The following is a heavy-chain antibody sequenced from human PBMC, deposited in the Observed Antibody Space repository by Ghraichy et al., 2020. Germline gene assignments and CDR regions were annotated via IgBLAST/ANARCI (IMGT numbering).Heavy chain of an antibody. CDR3: ARGPGRASGYYYDSSGLTLFDY. V-gene: IGHV4-34*01. CDR2: INHSGST. J-gene: IGHJ4*02. D-gene: IGHD3-22*01. Sequence: SETLSLTCAVYGGSFSGYYWSWIRQPPGKGLEWIGEINHSGSTNYNPSLKSRVTISVDTSKNQFSLKLSSLTAADTAVYYCARGPGRASGYYYDSSGLTLFDYWGQGTLVTVSS. CDR1: GGSFSGYY.